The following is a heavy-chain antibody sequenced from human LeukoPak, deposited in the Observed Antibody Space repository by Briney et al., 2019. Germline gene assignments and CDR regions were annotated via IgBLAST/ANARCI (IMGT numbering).Heavy chain of an antibody. V-gene: IGHV4-34*01. CDR1: GGSFSGYY. CDR2: INHSGST. CDR3: ARGVVVPAAIRALRNNWFDP. Sequence: SETLFLTCAVYGGSFSGYYWSWIRQPPGKGLEWIGEINHSGSTNYNPSLKSRVTISVDTSKNQFSLKLSSVTAADTAVYYCARGVVVPAAIRALRNNWFDPWGQGTLVTVSS. J-gene: IGHJ5*02. D-gene: IGHD2-2*02.